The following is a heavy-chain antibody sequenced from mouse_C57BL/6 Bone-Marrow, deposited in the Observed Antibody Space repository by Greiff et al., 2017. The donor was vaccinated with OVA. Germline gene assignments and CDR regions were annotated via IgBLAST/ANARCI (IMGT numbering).Heavy chain of an antibody. Sequence: LVESGAELMKPGASVKLSCKATGYTFTGYWIEWVKQRPGHGLEWIGEILPGSGSTNYNEKFKGKATSTADTTSNTAYMKLCSLPTEHSAIYYVAIILRITTLDAANYYWGQGTTLTVSS. CDR1: GYTFTGYW. CDR2: ILPGSGST. D-gene: IGHD1-1*01. V-gene: IGHV1-9*01. J-gene: IGHJ2*01. CDR3: AIILRITTLDAANYY.